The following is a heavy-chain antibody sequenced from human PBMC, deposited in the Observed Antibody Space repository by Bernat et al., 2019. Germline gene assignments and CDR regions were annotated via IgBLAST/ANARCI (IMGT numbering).Heavy chain of an antibody. D-gene: IGHD2-2*02. Sequence: QVQLVESGGGVVQSGRSLRLSCAASGFTFSSYGMHWVRQAPGKGLEWVAVIWYDGSNKYYADSVKGRFTISRDNSKNTLYLQMNSLRAEDTAVYYCARFKGYCSSTSCYTDYYYYYGMDVWGQGTTVTVSS. V-gene: IGHV3-33*01. CDR3: ARFKGYCSSTSCYTDYYYYYGMDV. J-gene: IGHJ6*02. CDR2: IWYDGSNK. CDR1: GFTFSSYG.